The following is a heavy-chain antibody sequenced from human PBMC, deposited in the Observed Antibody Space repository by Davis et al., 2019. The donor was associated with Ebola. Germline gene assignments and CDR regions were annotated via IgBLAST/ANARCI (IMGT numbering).Heavy chain of an antibody. CDR1: GYTFTSYA. D-gene: IGHD5/OR15-5a*01. Sequence: ASVKVSCKASGYTFTSYAMHWVRQAPGQRLEWMGWINAGNGNTKYSQKFQGRVTITRDTSASTAYMELSSLRSEDTAVYYCARESLSPDWFDPWGQGTLVTVSS. CDR3: ARESLSPDWFDP. J-gene: IGHJ5*02. V-gene: IGHV1-3*01. CDR2: INAGNGNT.